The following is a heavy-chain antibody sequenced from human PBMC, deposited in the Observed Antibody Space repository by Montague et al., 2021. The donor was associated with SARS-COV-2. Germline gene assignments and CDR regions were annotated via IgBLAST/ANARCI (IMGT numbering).Heavy chain of an antibody. J-gene: IGHJ5*02. D-gene: IGHD3-22*01. Sequence: TLSLTCTVSGGSISSSGYYWSWIRQHPGKGLEWIGYIYYSGSTXYNPSLKSRVTISVDTSKNQFSLKLSSVTAADTAVYYCARATRSILVLNGFDPWGQGTLVTVSS. V-gene: IGHV4-31*03. CDR2: IYYSGST. CDR3: ARATRSILVLNGFDP. CDR1: GGSISSSGYY.